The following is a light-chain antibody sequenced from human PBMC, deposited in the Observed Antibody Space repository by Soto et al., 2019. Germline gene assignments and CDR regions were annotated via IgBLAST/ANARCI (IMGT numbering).Light chain of an antibody. CDR1: QSVDSY. Sequence: EIVLTQSPPTLSLSPGERATLSCRASQSVDSYLAWYQQKPGQAPRLLIFDASNRATGIPARFSGSGSGTDFTLTTSSLEPEDFAVYYCQQHSNRLTFGGGTKVEIK. J-gene: IGKJ4*01. CDR3: QQHSNRLT. CDR2: DAS. V-gene: IGKV3-11*01.